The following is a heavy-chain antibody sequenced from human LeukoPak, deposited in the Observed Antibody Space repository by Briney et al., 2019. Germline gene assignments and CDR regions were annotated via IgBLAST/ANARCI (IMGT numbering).Heavy chain of an antibody. D-gene: IGHD3-22*01. CDR1: GFTFSSYW. CDR3: ARPVGNGYYYD. Sequence: GGSLRLSCAASGFTFSSYWMGWVRQAPGKGLEWVAIVNQDGSEKYYVDSVEGRFTISRDNARNSVYLQMNSLRAEDTAVYYCARPVGNGYYYDWGQGTLVTVSS. CDR2: VNQDGSEK. J-gene: IGHJ4*02. V-gene: IGHV3-7*01.